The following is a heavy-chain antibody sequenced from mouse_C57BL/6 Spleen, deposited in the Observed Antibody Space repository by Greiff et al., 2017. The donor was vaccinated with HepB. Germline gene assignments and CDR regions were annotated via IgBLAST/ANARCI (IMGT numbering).Heavy chain of an antibody. D-gene: IGHD1-1*01. CDR2: INPNYGTT. CDR3: ARGDYYGSSYWFAY. J-gene: IGHJ3*01. CDR1: GYSFTDYN. Sequence: VQLQQSGPELVKPGASVKISCKASGYSFTDYNMNWVKQRNGKSLEWIGVINPNYGTTSYNQKFKGKATLTVDQSSSTAYMQLNSLTSEDSAVYYCARGDYYGSSYWFAYWGQGTLVTVSA. V-gene: IGHV1-39*01.